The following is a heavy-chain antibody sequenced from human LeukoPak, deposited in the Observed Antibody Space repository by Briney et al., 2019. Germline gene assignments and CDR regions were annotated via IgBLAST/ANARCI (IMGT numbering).Heavy chain of an antibody. CDR2: IQCNSGGT. J-gene: IGHJ3*01. Sequence: GASVKVSCKTSGYIFTDYYVHWVRQAPGQGLEWLGCIQCNSGGTAYAQKFQDRVTIIRDTSITTAYMELSNLKSDDTAVYYCVREKYGGTLDFWGQGTIVTISS. V-gene: IGHV1-2*02. CDR3: VREKYGGTLDF. CDR1: GYIFTDYY. D-gene: IGHD4-23*01.